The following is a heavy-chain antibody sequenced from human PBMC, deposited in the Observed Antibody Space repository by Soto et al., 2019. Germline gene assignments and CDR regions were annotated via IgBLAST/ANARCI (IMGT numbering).Heavy chain of an antibody. CDR1: GFTFSSYG. V-gene: IGHV3-33*01. Sequence: QVQLVESGGGVVQPGRSLRLSCAASGFTFSSYGMHWVRQAPGKGLEGGAGIWYDGSNKYYADSVKGRFTISRDNSKNTLYLQMNSLRAEDTAVYYCARDLEGGIWVRYYYGMDVWGQGTTVTVSS. CDR3: ARDLEGGIWVRYYYGMDV. J-gene: IGHJ6*02. CDR2: IWYDGSNK. D-gene: IGHD1-26*01.